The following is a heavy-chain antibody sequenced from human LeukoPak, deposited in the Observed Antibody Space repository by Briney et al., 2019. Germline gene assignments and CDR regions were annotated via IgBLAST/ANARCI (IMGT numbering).Heavy chain of an antibody. Sequence: GGSLRLSCAASGFIFSDYYMSWIRQAPGKGLEWVSFISSSSSYIYYADSVKGRFTISRDNAKNSLYLQMNSLRAEDTAVYYCARGEYGSGSYHIDYWGQGTLVTVSS. J-gene: IGHJ4*02. CDR3: ARGEYGSGSYHIDY. CDR2: ISSSSSYI. D-gene: IGHD3-10*01. CDR1: GFIFSDYY. V-gene: IGHV3-11*06.